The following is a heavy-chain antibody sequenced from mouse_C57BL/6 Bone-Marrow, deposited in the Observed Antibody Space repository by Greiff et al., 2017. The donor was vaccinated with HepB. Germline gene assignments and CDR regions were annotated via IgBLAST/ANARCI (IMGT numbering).Heavy chain of an antibody. CDR1: GYTFTNYW. V-gene: IGHV1-63*01. D-gene: IGHD2-12*01. Sequence: QVQLQQSGAELVRPGTSVKMSCKASGYTFTNYWIGWAKQRPGHGLEWIGDIYPGGGYTNYNEKFKGKVTLTADKSTSTAYMQFSSLTSEDSAIYYCARSPFTLYYFDYWGQGTTLTVSS. CDR2: IYPGGGYT. CDR3: ARSPFTLYYFDY. J-gene: IGHJ2*01.